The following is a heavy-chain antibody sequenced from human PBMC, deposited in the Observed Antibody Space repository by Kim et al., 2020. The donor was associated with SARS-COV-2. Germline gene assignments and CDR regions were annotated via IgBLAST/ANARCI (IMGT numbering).Heavy chain of an antibody. D-gene: IGHD6-25*01. CDR3: VREAALIAAPQKNFDY. CDR2: INPSGAFT. J-gene: IGHJ4*02. CDR1: GFTFTNYF. V-gene: IGHV1-46*01. Sequence: ASVNVSCKASGFTFTNYFMHWVRQAPGQGLEWMGTINPSGAFTLFTQKYQGRVIITKDTSTSTVYMEVSSLRSEDTAVYFCVREAALIAAPQKNFDYWGQGTLLTVST.